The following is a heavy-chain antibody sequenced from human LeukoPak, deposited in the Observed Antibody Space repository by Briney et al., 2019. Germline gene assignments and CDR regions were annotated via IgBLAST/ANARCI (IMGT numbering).Heavy chain of an antibody. CDR3: ARRKLGEPFDY. J-gene: IGHJ4*02. V-gene: IGHV4-39*07. CDR1: GGSISSSSYY. Sequence: SETLSLTCTDSGGSISSSSYYWGWIRQPPGNGLEWIASIYYSGTTYYNPSLSSRVTISLDTPKNQFSLKMYSVAAADTAIYYCARRKLGEPFDYWGQGTLITVSS. CDR2: IYYSGTT. D-gene: IGHD7-27*01.